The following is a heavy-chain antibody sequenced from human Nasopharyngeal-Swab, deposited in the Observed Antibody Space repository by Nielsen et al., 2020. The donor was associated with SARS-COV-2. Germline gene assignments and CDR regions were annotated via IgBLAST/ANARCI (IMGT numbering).Heavy chain of an antibody. Sequence: GSLRLSCTVSGGSISSSSYYWGWLRQPPGKGLEWIGSIYYSGSTYYNPSLKSRVTISVDTSKNQFSLKLSSVTAADTAVYYCAREGQQLVLGDMDVWGKGTTVTVSS. CDR2: IYYSGST. CDR3: AREGQQLVLGDMDV. V-gene: IGHV4-39*07. D-gene: IGHD6-13*01. CDR1: GGSISSSSYY. J-gene: IGHJ6*03.